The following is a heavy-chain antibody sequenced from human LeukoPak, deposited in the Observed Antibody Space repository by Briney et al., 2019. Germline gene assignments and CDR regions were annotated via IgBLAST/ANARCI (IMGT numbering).Heavy chain of an antibody. CDR3: ARDLRLVIAAGWFDP. CDR1: GGSISSGSYY. V-gene: IGHV4-61*02. D-gene: IGHD2-21*01. Sequence: SQTLSLTCTVSGGSISSGSYYWSWIRQPAGKGLEWIGRIYTSGSTNYNPSPKSRVTISVDTSKNQFSLKLSSVTAADTAVYYCARDLRLVIAAGWFDPWGQETLVTVSS. J-gene: IGHJ5*02. CDR2: IYTSGST.